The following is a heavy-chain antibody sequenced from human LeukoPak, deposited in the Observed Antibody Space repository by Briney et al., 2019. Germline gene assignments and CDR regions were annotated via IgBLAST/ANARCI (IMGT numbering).Heavy chain of an antibody. J-gene: IGHJ6*03. Sequence: SETLSLTCTVSGGSISTYYWSWIRQPPGKGLEWIGYIYYIGSTNYNPSLKSRVTISLDTSKNQFSLNLSSVTAADTAVYYCARGRDYGDYGRYYYYMDVWGKGTTVTISS. CDR1: GGSISTYY. V-gene: IGHV4-59*12. CDR2: IYYIGST. CDR3: ARGRDYGDYGRYYYYMDV. D-gene: IGHD4-17*01.